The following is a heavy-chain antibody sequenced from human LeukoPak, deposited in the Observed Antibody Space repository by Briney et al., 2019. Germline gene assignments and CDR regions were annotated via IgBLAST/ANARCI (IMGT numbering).Heavy chain of an antibody. V-gene: IGHV1-18*01. CDR2: ISAYNGNT. J-gene: IGHJ4*02. D-gene: IGHD3-10*01. Sequence: ASVKVSCKASGYTFTSYGISWVRQAPGQGLEWMGWISAYNGNTNYAQKFQGRVTMTRDTSISTAYMELSSLRSEDTAVYYCARGLFGSGSYYASFDYWGQGTLVTVSS. CDR3: ARGLFGSGSYYASFDY. CDR1: GYTFTSYG.